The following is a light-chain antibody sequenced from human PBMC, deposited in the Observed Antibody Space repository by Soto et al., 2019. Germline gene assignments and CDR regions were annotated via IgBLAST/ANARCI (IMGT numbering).Light chain of an antibody. CDR2: EAS. J-gene: IGKJ4*01. CDR3: EDYSSSSGLT. V-gene: IGKV1-5*03. Sequence: DIQMTQSPSTLSASVGDRVTITCRASQSISSWLAWYQQKPGKAPKLLIYEASSLKSGVPSRFSGSGSATEFTLTISSLPPDDFATYYCEDYSSSSGLTFGGGTKVDI. CDR1: QSISSW.